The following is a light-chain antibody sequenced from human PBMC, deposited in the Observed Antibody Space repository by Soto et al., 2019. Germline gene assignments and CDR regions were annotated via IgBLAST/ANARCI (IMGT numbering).Light chain of an antibody. CDR1: SSDAGGYNQ. Sequence: SLLTQPPSASGPPGQSVTISCNRISSDAGGYNQVSWYQQHPGKAPKLMIYEVNKRPSGVPDRFSGSKSGNTASLTVSGLQAEDEADYYCSSNADSYTYVFGTGTKVTVL. CDR3: SSNADSYTYV. J-gene: IGLJ1*01. CDR2: EVN. V-gene: IGLV2-8*01.